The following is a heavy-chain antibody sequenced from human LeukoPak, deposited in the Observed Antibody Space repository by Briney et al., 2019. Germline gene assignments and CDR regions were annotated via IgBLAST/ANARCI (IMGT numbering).Heavy chain of an antibody. Sequence: GGSLRLSCAASGFTFSDYAISWVRQAPGKGLECVSAISGSGVSTYYADSVKGRFTISRDSSKNTLFLRINSLRADDTAVYYCAKGPSFGDTYFDYWGQGTLVTISS. V-gene: IGHV3-23*01. D-gene: IGHD3-10*01. CDR1: GFTFSDYA. J-gene: IGHJ4*02. CDR3: AKGPSFGDTYFDY. CDR2: ISGSGVST.